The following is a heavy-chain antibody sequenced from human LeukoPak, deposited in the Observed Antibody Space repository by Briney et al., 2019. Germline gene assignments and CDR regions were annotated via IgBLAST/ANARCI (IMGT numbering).Heavy chain of an antibody. CDR3: ARNSDLITMVRRNWFDP. CDR2: IYYSGST. Sequence: SETLSLTCTVSGGSISSSSYYWGWIRQPPGKGLEWIGSIYYSGSTYYNPSLKSRVTISVDTSKNQFSLKLSSVTAADTAVYYCARNSDLITMVRRNWFDPWGQGTLVTVSS. CDR1: GGSISSSSYY. D-gene: IGHD3-10*01. J-gene: IGHJ5*02. V-gene: IGHV4-39*07.